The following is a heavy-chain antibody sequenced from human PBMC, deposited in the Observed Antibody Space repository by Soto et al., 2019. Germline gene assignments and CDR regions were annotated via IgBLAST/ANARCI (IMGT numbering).Heavy chain of an antibody. J-gene: IGHJ6*02. D-gene: IGHD6-13*01. V-gene: IGHV3-23*01. CDR2: ISGGVDST. Sequence: GGSLRLSCASSCFTFNRYAFHWVRQAPGKGLEWVSAISGGVDSTFYADSVKGRFTISRDNSKNIQYLQMNNLRAEDTAIYYCAVGRVAATPYHYYSGMDVWGQGTTVTVSS. CDR1: CFTFNRYA. CDR3: AVGRVAATPYHYYSGMDV.